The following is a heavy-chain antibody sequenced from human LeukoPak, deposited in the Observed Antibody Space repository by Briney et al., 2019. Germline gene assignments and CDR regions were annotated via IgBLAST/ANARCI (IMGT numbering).Heavy chain of an antibody. V-gene: IGHV6-1*01. CDR3: AREYSSPSVIRRYYYYYYMDV. Sequence: SQTLSLTCAISGDSVSSNSAAWNWIRQSPSRGLEGLGRTYYRSKWYNDYAVAVKSRITINPDTSKNQFSLQLNSVTPEDTAVYYCAREYSSPSVIRRYYYYYYMDVWGKGTTVTVSS. J-gene: IGHJ6*03. D-gene: IGHD6-6*01. CDR1: GDSVSSNSAA. CDR2: TYYRSKWYN.